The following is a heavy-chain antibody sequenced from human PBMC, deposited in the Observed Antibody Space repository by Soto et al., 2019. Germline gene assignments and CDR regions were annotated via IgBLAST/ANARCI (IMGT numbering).Heavy chain of an antibody. CDR3: VREDCSSTSCYPGFDY. D-gene: IGHD2-2*01. CDR2: INPILGST. J-gene: IGHJ4*02. CDR1: RGTFSSNT. V-gene: IGHV1-2*04. Sequence: APVEVTCKASRGTFSSNTMSWPQQATKQGLEWMGRINPILGSTNYAQKFQGWVTMTRDTSISTAYMELSRLRSDDTAVYYCVREDCSSTSCYPGFDYWGQGTLVTVSS.